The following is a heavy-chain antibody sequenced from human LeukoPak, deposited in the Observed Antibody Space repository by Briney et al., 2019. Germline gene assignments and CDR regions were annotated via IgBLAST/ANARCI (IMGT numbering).Heavy chain of an antibody. V-gene: IGHV4-34*01. CDR2: INHSGST. Sequence: SETLSLTCAVYGGSFSGYYWSWIRQPPGKGLEWIGEINHSGSTNYNPSLKSRVTISVDTSKNQFSLKLSSVTAADTAVYYCARGSVRFLEWLLTLDAFDIWGQGTMVTVSS. J-gene: IGHJ3*02. CDR1: GGSFSGYY. CDR3: ARGSVRFLEWLLTLDAFDI. D-gene: IGHD3-3*01.